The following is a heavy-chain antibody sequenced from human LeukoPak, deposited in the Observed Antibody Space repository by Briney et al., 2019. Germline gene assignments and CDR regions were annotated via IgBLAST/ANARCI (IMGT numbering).Heavy chain of an antibody. D-gene: IGHD3-10*01. CDR2: IYSGGST. CDR3: ARRAHYYGSGSYADDAFDI. Sequence: GGSLRLSCAASGFTFSSYGMHWVRQAPGKGLEWVSVIYSGGSTYYADSVKGRFTISRDNSKNTLYLQMNSLRAEDTAVYYCARRAHYYGSGSYADDAFDIWGQGTMVTVSS. CDR1: GFTFSSYG. J-gene: IGHJ3*02. V-gene: IGHV3-53*01.